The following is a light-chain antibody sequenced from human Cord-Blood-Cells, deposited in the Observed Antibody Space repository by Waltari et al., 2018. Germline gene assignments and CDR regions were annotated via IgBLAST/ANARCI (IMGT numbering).Light chain of an antibody. CDR3: QQYNNWPPWT. Sequence: IVITQSPATLSVSPGERSTLSCRASQSVSSNLTWYQQKPGQPPRLLIYGASTRATGIPARFSGSGSGTEFTLTISSLKSEDFAVYYCQQYNNWPPWTFGQGTKVEIK. CDR1: QSVSSN. V-gene: IGKV3-15*01. CDR2: GAS. J-gene: IGKJ1*01.